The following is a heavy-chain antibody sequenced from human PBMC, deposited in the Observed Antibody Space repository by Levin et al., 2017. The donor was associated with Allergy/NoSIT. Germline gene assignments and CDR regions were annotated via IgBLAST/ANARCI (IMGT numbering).Heavy chain of an antibody. CDR2: IFYRGST. CDR3: ARATYSGSYFWYFDL. D-gene: IGHD1-26*01. V-gene: IGHV4-59*01. Sequence: SQTLSLTCTVSGGSLHSYYWSWIRPPPWKGLEWIGNIFYRGSTHYNPSLESRVTISVDTSKTQFSLKLSSVTAADTAVYYCARATYSGSYFWYFDLWGRGTLVTVSS. CDR1: GGSLHSYY. J-gene: IGHJ2*01.